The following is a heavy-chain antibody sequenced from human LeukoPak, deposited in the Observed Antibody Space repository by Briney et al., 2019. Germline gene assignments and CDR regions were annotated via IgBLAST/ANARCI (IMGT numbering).Heavy chain of an antibody. V-gene: IGHV4-59*01. J-gene: IGHJ4*02. CDR2: IYYSGST. CDR3: ARGPQPKYPDFPYYFDY. D-gene: IGHD1-14*01. CDR1: GGSISSYY. Sequence: SETLSLTCTVSGGSISSYYWSWIRQPPGKGLEWIGYIYYSGSTNYNPSLKSRVTISVDTSKNQFSLKLSSVTAADTAVYYCARGPQPKYPDFPYYFDYWGQGTLVTVSS.